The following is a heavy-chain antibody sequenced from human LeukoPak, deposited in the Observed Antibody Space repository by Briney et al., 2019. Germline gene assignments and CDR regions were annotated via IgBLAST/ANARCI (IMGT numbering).Heavy chain of an antibody. CDR3: ARESRGYCSGGSCYPAFDY. Sequence: GGSLRLSCAASGFTFSSYSMNWVRQAPGKGLEWVSSISSSSSYIYYADSVKGRFTISRDNAKNSLYLQMNSLRAEDTAVYYCARESRGYCSGGSCYPAFDYWGRGTLVTVSS. D-gene: IGHD2-15*01. CDR1: GFTFSSYS. V-gene: IGHV3-21*01. CDR2: ISSSSSYI. J-gene: IGHJ4*02.